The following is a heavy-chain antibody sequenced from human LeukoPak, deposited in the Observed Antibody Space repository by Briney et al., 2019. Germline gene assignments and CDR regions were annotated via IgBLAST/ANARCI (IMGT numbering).Heavy chain of an antibody. J-gene: IGHJ4*02. V-gene: IGHV3-7*01. D-gene: IGHD2-8*01. CDR2: IKEDESEK. CDR1: GFTFSSYA. Sequence: GGSLRLSCAASGFTFSSYAMSWVRQAPGKGLEWVANIKEDESEKYYVDSVKGRFTISRDNAKNSLYLQMNSLRAEDTALYYCARGVYAFDYWGQGTLATVSS. CDR3: ARGVYAFDY.